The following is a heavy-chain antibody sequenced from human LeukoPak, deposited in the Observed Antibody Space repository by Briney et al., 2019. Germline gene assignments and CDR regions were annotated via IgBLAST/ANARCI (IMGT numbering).Heavy chain of an antibody. CDR1: GYTFTSYY. CDR2: INPSGGST. CDR3: ARALYGDLPGEYFQH. D-gene: IGHD4-17*01. J-gene: IGHJ1*01. Sequence: ASVNVSCTASGYTFTSYYMHWVRQAPGQGLEWMGIINPSGGSTSYAQKFQGRVTMTRDTSTSTVYMELSSLRSEDTAVYYCARALYGDLPGEYFQHWGQGTLVTVSS. V-gene: IGHV1-46*01.